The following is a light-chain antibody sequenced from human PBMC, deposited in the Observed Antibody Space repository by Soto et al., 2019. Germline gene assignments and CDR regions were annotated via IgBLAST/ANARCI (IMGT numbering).Light chain of an antibody. CDR2: EVS. V-gene: IGLV2-14*01. Sequence: QSVLTQPASVSGSPGQSITISCTGTSSDVGGYNYVSWYQQHPGKAPKLMIYEVSNRPSGVSNRFSGSKSGNTASLTISGLQAEDEADDHCSSYTSSSTLVFGGGTKVTVL. J-gene: IGLJ2*01. CDR3: SSYTSSSTLV. CDR1: SSDVGGYNY.